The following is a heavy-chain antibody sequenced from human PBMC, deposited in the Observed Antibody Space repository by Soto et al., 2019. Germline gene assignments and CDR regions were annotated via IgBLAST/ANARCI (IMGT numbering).Heavy chain of an antibody. Sequence: QITLKESGPTLVKPTQTLTLTCTFSGFSLSTSGVGVGWIRQPPGKALEWLALIYWDDDKRYSPSLKSRLTITKDTSKNQVVLTMTNMDPVDTATYYCEHKQHYYYYCGMDVWGRGTTVTVSS. CDR3: EHKQHYYYYCGMDV. J-gene: IGHJ6*02. CDR1: GFSLSTSGVG. CDR2: IYWDDDK. D-gene: IGHD6-13*01. V-gene: IGHV2-5*02.